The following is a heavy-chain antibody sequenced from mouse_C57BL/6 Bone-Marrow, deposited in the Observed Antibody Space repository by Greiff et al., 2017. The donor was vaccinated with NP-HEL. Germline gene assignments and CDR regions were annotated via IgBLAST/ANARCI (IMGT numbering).Heavy chain of an antibody. CDR3: AREWDYDGGDY. V-gene: IGHV1-76*01. CDR1: GYTFTDYY. J-gene: IGHJ2*01. CDR2: IYPGSGNT. Sequence: QVQLQQSGAELVRPGASVKLSCKASGYTFTDYYINWVKQRPGQGLEWIARIYPGSGNTYYNEKFKGKATLTAEKSSSTAYMQLSSLTSEDSAVYFCAREWDYDGGDYWGQGTTLTVSS. D-gene: IGHD2-4*01.